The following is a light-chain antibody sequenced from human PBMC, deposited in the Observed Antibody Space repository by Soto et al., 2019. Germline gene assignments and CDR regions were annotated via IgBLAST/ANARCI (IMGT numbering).Light chain of an antibody. Sequence: EIVMTQSPVTLSVSPGERAALSCRASQSVSSNLAWYQQKPGQAPRLLIYGASPRATGIPARFSGSGSGTEFTLTISSLQSEDFAVYYCQQYNSWPLTFGQGTRLEIK. CDR1: QSVSSN. J-gene: IGKJ5*01. CDR2: GAS. V-gene: IGKV3-15*01. CDR3: QQYNSWPLT.